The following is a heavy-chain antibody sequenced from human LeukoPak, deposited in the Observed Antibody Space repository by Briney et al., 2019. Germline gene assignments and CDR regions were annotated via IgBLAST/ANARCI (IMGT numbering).Heavy chain of an antibody. Sequence: ASVKVSCKASGYSLTGYYMNWLRQAPGQGLEWMGWINPTSGGTNSAQKFHGRVTLARDTSISTAYMELSRLTSDDTAVYYCARWIQLWRAFDIWGQGTVVTVSS. V-gene: IGHV1-2*02. D-gene: IGHD5-18*01. CDR3: ARWIQLWRAFDI. CDR1: GYSLTGYY. J-gene: IGHJ3*02. CDR2: INPTSGGT.